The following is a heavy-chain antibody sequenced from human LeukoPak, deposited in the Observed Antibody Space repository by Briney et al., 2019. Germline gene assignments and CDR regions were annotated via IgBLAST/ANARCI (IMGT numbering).Heavy chain of an antibody. D-gene: IGHD3-22*01. Sequence: ASETLSLTCTVSGGSISSYYWSWIRQPPGKGLEWIGNIYYSGSTNYNPSLKSRVTISVDTSKNQFSLKLSSVTAADTAVYYCARARHYYDSSSFDYWGQGTLVTVSS. V-gene: IGHV4-59*01. CDR3: ARARHYYDSSSFDY. CDR1: GGSISSYY. CDR2: IYYSGST. J-gene: IGHJ4*02.